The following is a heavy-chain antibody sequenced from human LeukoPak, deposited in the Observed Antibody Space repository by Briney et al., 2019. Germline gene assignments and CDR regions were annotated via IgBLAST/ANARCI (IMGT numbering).Heavy chain of an antibody. D-gene: IGHD1-26*01. V-gene: IGHV4-4*02. CDR3: SRDSGLCSPFGF. CDR1: GGSISGTNW. Sequence: SGTLSLTRGVSGGSISGTNWWSWVRQPPGQGLEWIGEISLRGLTNYNPSLRSRPTMSLDESKNQVSLNLTSVTAADTAVYYCSRDSGLCSPFGFWGQGALVSVHS. J-gene: IGHJ4*02. CDR2: ISLRGLT.